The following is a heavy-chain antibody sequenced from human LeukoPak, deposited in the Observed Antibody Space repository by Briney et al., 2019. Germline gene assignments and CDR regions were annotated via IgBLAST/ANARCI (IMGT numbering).Heavy chain of an antibody. Sequence: ASVKVSCKSSGYTFISYAMHWVRQAPGQRLEWMGWMNAGNGNTKYSQKFQGRVTITRDTSASTAYMELSRLRSDDTAVYYCARNYYYYMDVWGKGTTVTVSS. V-gene: IGHV1-3*01. CDR1: GYTFISYA. CDR2: MNAGNGNT. CDR3: ARNYYYYMDV. J-gene: IGHJ6*03.